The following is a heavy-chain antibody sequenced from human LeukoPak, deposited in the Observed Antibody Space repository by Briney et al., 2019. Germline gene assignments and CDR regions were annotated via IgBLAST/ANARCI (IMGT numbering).Heavy chain of an antibody. Sequence: GGSLRLSCAASGFTFDDYAMHWVRQAPGKGLEWVSDISWNSNSIDYADSVKGRFTISRDNAKNSLYLQMNSLRAEDTALYYCAKVSNDYGDYGAFDIWGQGTMVTVSS. CDR3: AKVSNDYGDYGAFDI. J-gene: IGHJ3*02. CDR1: GFTFDDYA. D-gene: IGHD4-17*01. V-gene: IGHV3-9*01. CDR2: ISWNSNSI.